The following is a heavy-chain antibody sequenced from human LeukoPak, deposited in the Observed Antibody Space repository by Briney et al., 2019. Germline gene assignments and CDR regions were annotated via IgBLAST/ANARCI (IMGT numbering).Heavy chain of an antibody. CDR1: GFTFSGYV. CDR3: EVVPAAIVGY. V-gene: IGHV3-23*01. CDR2: ISGSGGST. Sequence: PGGSLRLSCAASGFTFSGYVMTWVRQAPGKGLQWISGISGSGGSTYYADSVKGRFTISRDNSKNTLYLQMNSLRVEDTAVYYCEVVPAAIVGYWGQGTLVTVSS. J-gene: IGHJ4*02. D-gene: IGHD2-2*02.